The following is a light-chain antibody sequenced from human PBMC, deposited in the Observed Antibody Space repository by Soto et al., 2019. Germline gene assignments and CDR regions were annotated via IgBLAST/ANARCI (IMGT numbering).Light chain of an antibody. V-gene: IGLV7-43*01. CDR2: STS. CDR3: LIYDGGAQV. Sequence: QTVVTQEPSLTVSPGGTVTLTCASSTGAVTSGYYPNWFQQKPGQAPTALIYSTSNKHSWTPVRFSGSLLGGKAAVTLAGVQDEDEAEYYCLIYDGGAQVFGGGTKLTVL. J-gene: IGLJ2*01. CDR1: TGAVTSGYY.